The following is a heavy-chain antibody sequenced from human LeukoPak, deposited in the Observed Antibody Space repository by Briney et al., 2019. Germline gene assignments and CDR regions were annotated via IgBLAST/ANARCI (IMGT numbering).Heavy chain of an antibody. CDR3: GPRDY. Sequence: QPGRSLRLSCAASGFTFSSYGMHWVRQAPGKGLERVAVISYDGSNKYYADSVKGRFTISRDNSKNTLYLQMNSLRAEDTAVYYCGPRDYWGQGTLVTVSS. CDR2: ISYDGSNK. J-gene: IGHJ4*02. CDR1: GFTFSSYG. V-gene: IGHV3-30*03.